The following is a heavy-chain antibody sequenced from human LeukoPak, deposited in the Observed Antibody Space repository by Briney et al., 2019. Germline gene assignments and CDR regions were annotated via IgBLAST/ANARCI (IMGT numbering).Heavy chain of an antibody. CDR3: ARVTMVPLDFDY. Sequence: SETLSLTCTVSGGSISSSSYYWRWIRQPPGKGLEWIGYIYYSGSTYYNPSLKSRVTISVDTSKNQFSLKLSSVTAADTAVYYCARVTMVPLDFDYWGQGTLVTVSS. CDR1: GGSISSSSYY. J-gene: IGHJ4*02. D-gene: IGHD3-10*01. CDR2: IYYSGST. V-gene: IGHV4-30-4*01.